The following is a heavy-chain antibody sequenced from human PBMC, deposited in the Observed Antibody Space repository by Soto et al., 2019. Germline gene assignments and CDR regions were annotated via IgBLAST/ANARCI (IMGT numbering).Heavy chain of an antibody. V-gene: IGHV4-59*01. CDR3: ARTSIAVAGTLDY. CDR2: IYYSGST. D-gene: IGHD6-19*01. J-gene: IGHJ4*02. Sequence: SATLSLTCTVSGGSISSYYWSWIRQPPGKGLEWIGYIYYSGSTNYNPSLKSRVTISVDTSKNQFSLKLSSVTAADTAVYYCARTSIAVAGTLDYWGQGTLVTVSS. CDR1: GGSISSYY.